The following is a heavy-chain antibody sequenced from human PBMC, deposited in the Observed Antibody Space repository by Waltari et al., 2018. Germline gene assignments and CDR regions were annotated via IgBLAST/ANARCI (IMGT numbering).Heavy chain of an antibody. CDR1: GYTFSNYD. CDR2: MNPRSGNS. V-gene: IGHV1-8*03. D-gene: IGHD3-3*01. Sequence: QVQLEQSGAEVKKPGASVKVSCTASGYTFSNYDINWVRQAAGQGPVWMGWMNPRSGNSGVAQKFRGRVTLTRNTSINTAYMELNSLRSEDTAVYYCAILYYDFWSVSLTFDLWGQGTPVSVSS. CDR3: AILYYDFWSVSLTFDL. J-gene: IGHJ4*02.